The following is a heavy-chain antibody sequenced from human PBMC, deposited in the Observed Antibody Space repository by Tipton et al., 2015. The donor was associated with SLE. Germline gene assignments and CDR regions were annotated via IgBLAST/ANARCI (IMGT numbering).Heavy chain of an antibody. J-gene: IGHJ6*02. V-gene: IGHV4-34*01. Sequence: TLSLTCAVYGGSFSGYYWSWIRQPPGKGLEWIGEINHSGSTNYNPSLKSRVTISVDTSKNQFSLKLSSATAADTAVYYCARRTMVVAANGMDGWGQGTTVTVSS. D-gene: IGHD2-15*01. CDR1: GGSFSGYY. CDR2: INHSGST. CDR3: ARRTMVVAANGMDG.